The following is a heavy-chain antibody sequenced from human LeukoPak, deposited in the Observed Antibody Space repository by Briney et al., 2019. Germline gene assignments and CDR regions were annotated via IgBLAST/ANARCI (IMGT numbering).Heavy chain of an antibody. CDR1: GGSLSCYY. V-gene: IGHV4-59*13. CDR3: VRDWEGFNFDI. D-gene: IGHD1-26*01. J-gene: IGHJ3*02. Sequence: SETLSLTCTVSGGSLSCYYWSWIRQPPGEGLEWIAYIYNSGSTNYNLSLKSRVTISADTSKYQFSLKLSSVTAADTAVYCCVRDWEGFNFDIWGQGTMVTVSS. CDR2: IYNSGST.